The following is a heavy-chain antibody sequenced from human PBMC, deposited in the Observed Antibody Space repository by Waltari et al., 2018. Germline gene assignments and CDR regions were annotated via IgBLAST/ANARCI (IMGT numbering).Heavy chain of an antibody. CDR2: YDPEDGET. J-gene: IGHJ5*02. D-gene: IGHD6-6*01. CDR3: ALDREYEGWFDP. CDR1: GKSLSESS. V-gene: IGHV1-24*01. Sequence: QVQLVQSGAEVRKPGASVKVSCNVSGKSLSESSIHWGRQAPGKGPEWMGGYDPEDGETTYAQKFKGRLSMTEDTDTAYMELTSLQSDDTAVYYCALDREYEGWFDPWGQGTLVTVSS.